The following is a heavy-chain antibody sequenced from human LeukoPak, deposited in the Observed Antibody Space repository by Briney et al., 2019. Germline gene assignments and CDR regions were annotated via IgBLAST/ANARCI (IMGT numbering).Heavy chain of an antibody. CDR3: ARAPPPGATAYGVVDY. Sequence: SETLSLTCAVYGGSFSDYYWSWIRQPPGKGLEWIGEINHSGSTKYNPPLKSRVTISVHTSKNQFSLKLSSVTAADTAVYYCARAPPPGATAYGVVDYWGQGTLVTVSS. J-gene: IGHJ4*02. D-gene: IGHD3-16*01. CDR2: INHSGST. CDR1: GGSFSDYY. V-gene: IGHV4-34*01.